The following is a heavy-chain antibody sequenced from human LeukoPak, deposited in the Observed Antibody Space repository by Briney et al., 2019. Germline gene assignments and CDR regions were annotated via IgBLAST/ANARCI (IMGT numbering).Heavy chain of an antibody. CDR2: IYIGDSDT. Sequence: GESLKISCDSSGYSFHDYWIGWVRQMPDKGLEWMGIIYIGDSDTRYSPSFQGQVTISADKSISTAYLQWSSLRASDTAMSYCARLIPSHHIDGALDSSGQGALVTVSS. CDR3: ARLIPSHHIDGALDS. CDR1: GYSFHDYW. J-gene: IGHJ4*02. V-gene: IGHV5-51*01. D-gene: IGHD2-21*01.